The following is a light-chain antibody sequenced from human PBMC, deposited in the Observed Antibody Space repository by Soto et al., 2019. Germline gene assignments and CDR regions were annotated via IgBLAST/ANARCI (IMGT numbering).Light chain of an antibody. CDR2: DTS. CDR3: LQRTNWPPWT. J-gene: IGKJ1*01. V-gene: IGKV3-11*01. CDR1: QSVRNY. Sequence: EIVLTQSPATLSWSPGERATLSCRASQSVRNYLAWYQQKPGQAPRLLIYDTSIRATGIPARFSGSGSGTDFSLTISSLEPEDFAIYFCLQRTNWPPWTFGQGTKVET.